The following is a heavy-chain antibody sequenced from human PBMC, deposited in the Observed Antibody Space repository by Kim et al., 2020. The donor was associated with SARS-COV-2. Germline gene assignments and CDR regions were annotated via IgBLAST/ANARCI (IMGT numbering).Heavy chain of an antibody. Sequence: SQTLSLTCAVSGDSVSSNNAAWNWIRQSPSRGLEWLGRTYYRSKWYKDYAVSVRSRIIINPDTSKNRFSLQLSSVTPEDTAVYYCARQYTSPAPYCGLDVWGQGTTVTVSS. CDR1: GDSVSSNNAA. V-gene: IGHV6-1*01. J-gene: IGHJ6*02. D-gene: IGHD6-19*01. CDR3: ARQYTSPAPYCGLDV. CDR2: TYYRSKWYK.